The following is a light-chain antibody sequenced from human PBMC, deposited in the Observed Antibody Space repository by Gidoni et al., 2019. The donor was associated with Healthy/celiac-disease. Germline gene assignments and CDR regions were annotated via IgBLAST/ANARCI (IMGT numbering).Light chain of an antibody. Sequence: DLVMTQSPDSLAVSLGERATINCKSSQSVFYSSNNKNYLAWYQQKPGQPPKLLIYWASTRESGVPDRFSGSGSGTDFTLTISSLQAEDVAVYYCQQYYSTPTFGPGTKVDIK. CDR2: WAS. J-gene: IGKJ3*01. CDR3: QQYYSTPT. V-gene: IGKV4-1*01. CDR1: QSVFYSSNNKNY.